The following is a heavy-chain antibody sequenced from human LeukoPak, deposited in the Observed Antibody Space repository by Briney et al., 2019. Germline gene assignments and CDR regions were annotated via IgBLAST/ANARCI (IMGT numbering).Heavy chain of an antibody. V-gene: IGHV4-59*08. Sequence: SETLSLTCTVSGGSISSYYWSWIRQPPGKGLEWIGYIYYSGSTNYNPSLKSRVTISVDTSKNQFSLKLSSVTAADTAVYYCARSTATYYYDSSGSAPTRYFDYWGQGTLVTVSS. CDR1: GGSISSYY. CDR2: IYYSGST. D-gene: IGHD3-22*01. J-gene: IGHJ4*02. CDR3: ARSTATYYYDSSGSAPTRYFDY.